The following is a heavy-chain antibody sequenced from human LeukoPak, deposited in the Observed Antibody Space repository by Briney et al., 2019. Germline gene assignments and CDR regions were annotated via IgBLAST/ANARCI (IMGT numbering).Heavy chain of an antibody. J-gene: IGHJ5*02. Sequence: ASVKVSCKASGYTFTGYYMHWVRQAPGQGLEWMGWINPNSGGTNYAQKFQGRVTMTRDKSISTAYMELSRLRSDDTAVYYCARDFRAAMVSDWFDPWGQGTLVTVSS. D-gene: IGHD5-18*01. CDR2: INPNSGGT. CDR1: GYTFTGYY. V-gene: IGHV1-2*02. CDR3: ARDFRAAMVSDWFDP.